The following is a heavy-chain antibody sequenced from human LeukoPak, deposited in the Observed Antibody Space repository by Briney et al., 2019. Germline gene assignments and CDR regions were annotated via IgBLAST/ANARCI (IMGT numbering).Heavy chain of an antibody. CDR2: IYYRGTS. V-gene: IGHV4-59*08. Sequence: SETLSLTCTVSGGSISGYYWSWIRQPPGQGLEWIGFIYYRGTSKYNPSLMSRVTMSVGTSKNQVSLKLSSVTAADTAVYYCARHYCSGGNCYYFDHWGQGTLVTVSS. CDR1: GGSISGYY. CDR3: ARHYCSGGNCYYFDH. D-gene: IGHD2-15*01. J-gene: IGHJ4*02.